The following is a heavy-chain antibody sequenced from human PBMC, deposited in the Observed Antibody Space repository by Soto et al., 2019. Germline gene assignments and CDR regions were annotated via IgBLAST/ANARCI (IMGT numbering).Heavy chain of an antibody. CDR3: ARSYYDILTGYDVIYFDY. Sequence: SETLSLTCTVSGGSISSSSYYWGWIRQPPGKGLEWIGSIYYSGSTYYNPSLKSRVTISVDTSKNQFSLKLSSVTAADTAVYYCARSYYDILTGYDVIYFDYWGQGTLVTVSS. V-gene: IGHV4-39*07. D-gene: IGHD3-9*01. CDR1: GGSISSSSYY. J-gene: IGHJ4*02. CDR2: IYYSGST.